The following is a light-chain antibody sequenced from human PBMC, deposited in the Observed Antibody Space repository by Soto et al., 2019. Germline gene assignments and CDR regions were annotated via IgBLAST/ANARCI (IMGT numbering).Light chain of an antibody. J-gene: IGLJ2*01. Sequence: QSALTQPASVSGSPGQSNTISCTGSISDVGGYNYVSWYLQHPGKAPKLIIYEVSNRPSGVSNRFSGSKSGNTASLTISGLQAEDEADYYCSSYRSGSTPVLFGGGTKLTVL. CDR2: EVS. CDR3: SSYRSGSTPVL. V-gene: IGLV2-14*01. CDR1: ISDVGGYNY.